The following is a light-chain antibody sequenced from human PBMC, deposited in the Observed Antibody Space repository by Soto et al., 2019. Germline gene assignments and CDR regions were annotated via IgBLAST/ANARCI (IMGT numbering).Light chain of an antibody. J-gene: IGLJ2*01. Sequence: SVLTRPPSASGAPGQSVTISWSGSSSNIGGNPVNWYQHLPEMAPKLLIYNNDRRLSGVPDRFSGSKFGTSVSLAISGLQSEDAADYYCAAWDDSLKGVVFGGVTKRSVL. V-gene: IGLV1-44*01. CDR1: SSNIGGNP. CDR2: NND. CDR3: AAWDDSLKGVV.